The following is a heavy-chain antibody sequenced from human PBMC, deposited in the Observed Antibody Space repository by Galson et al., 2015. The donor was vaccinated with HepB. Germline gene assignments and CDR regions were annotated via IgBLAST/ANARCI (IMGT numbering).Heavy chain of an antibody. CDR2: MYLDGRTT. D-gene: IGHD3-22*01. CDR3: ARAVSSDHNWFDP. J-gene: IGHJ5*02. Sequence: SLRLSCAASGFTFSSYWMHWVRQGPGQGLVWVSRMYLDGRTTTYADSVKGRFTISRDNAKNTLYLQMNSLRAEDTAVYYCARAVSSDHNWFDPWGQGTLVTVSS. V-gene: IGHV3-74*01. CDR1: GFTFSSYW.